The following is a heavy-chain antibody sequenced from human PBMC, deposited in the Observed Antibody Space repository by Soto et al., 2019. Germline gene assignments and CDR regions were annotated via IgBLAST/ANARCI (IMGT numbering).Heavy chain of an antibody. CDR3: ARARGARYFDY. D-gene: IGHD2-15*01. CDR1: GGSISSTSHY. V-gene: IGHV4-39*07. J-gene: IGHJ4*02. Sequence: PSETLSLTCTVSGGSISSTSHYWGWIRQPPGKKLEWIGYIYYSGSTYYNPSLKSRVTISVDTSKNQFSLKLSSVTAADTAVYYCARARGARYFDYWGQGTLVTVSS. CDR2: IYYSGST.